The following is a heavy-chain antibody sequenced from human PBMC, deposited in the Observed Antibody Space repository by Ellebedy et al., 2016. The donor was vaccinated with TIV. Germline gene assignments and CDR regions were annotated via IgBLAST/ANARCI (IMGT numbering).Heavy chain of an antibody. CDR1: GFSFSSYA. V-gene: IGHV3-23*01. Sequence: GESLKISCVASGFSFSSYALSWVRQAPGKGLEWVSGIVGSGATKYADSVKGRFSISRDNSKSTVDLQMNNLRADDTAIYYCAKDRIFGDGYWVFDFWGQGTVVTVST. CDR3: AKDRIFGDGYWVFDF. J-gene: IGHJ4*02. CDR2: IVGSGATK. D-gene: IGHD5-18*01.